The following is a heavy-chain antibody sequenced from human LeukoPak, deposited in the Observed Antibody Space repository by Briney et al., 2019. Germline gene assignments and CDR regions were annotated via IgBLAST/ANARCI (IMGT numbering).Heavy chain of an antibody. Sequence: SSQTLSLTCTVSGGSISSGGHYWSWIRQHPGGALEWIGYIFYRGSTYSNPSLKSRVAISVDTSKNQFSVKLTSVTAANTAVYYCARVGSGSDSWSGYYFDYWGQGNLVTVSS. D-gene: IGHD3-3*01. CDR3: ARVGSGSDSWSGYYFDY. CDR2: IFYRGST. V-gene: IGHV4-31*03. J-gene: IGHJ4*02. CDR1: GGSISSGGHY.